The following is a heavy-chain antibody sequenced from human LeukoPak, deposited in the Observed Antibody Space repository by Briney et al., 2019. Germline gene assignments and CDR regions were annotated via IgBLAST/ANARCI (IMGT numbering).Heavy chain of an antibody. Sequence: GGSLRLSCAASGFTFSSYSMNWVRQAPGKGLEWVSYISSCSSTIYYADSVKGRFTISRDNAKNSLYLQMNSLRAEDTAVYYCARLNSDIVVVPAAPSDYWGQGTLVTVSS. D-gene: IGHD2-2*01. J-gene: IGHJ4*02. CDR2: ISSCSSTI. CDR1: GFTFSSYS. CDR3: ARLNSDIVVVPAAPSDY. V-gene: IGHV3-48*04.